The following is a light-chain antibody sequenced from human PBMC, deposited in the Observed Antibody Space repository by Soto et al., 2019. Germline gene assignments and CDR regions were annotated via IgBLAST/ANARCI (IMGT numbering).Light chain of an antibody. V-gene: IGKV3-15*01. CDR1: QSVSSK. CDR2: GAS. J-gene: IGKJ3*01. Sequence: EIVMTQSPATLSVSPGERATLSCRASQSVSSKLAWYQQKPGQTPRLLIYGASTRATGIPARFSGSGSGTEFTLTISSLQSEDFAVYYCQQYNNLPIFTFGPGTKVDIK. CDR3: QQYNNLPIFT.